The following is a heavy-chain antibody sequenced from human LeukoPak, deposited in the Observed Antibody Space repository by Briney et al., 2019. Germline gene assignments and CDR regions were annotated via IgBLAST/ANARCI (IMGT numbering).Heavy chain of an antibody. CDR2: IYYSGST. J-gene: IGHJ4*02. V-gene: IGHV4-39*01. D-gene: IGHD3-16*01. CDR1: GGSISSSTYY. CDR3: ARSQALAAGGNLDY. Sequence: SETLSLTCSVSGGSISSSTYYWGWIRLPPGKGLEWFGLIYYSGSTYYSPSLNSRVTISIDTSKNQFSLKLHSVTAADTAVYYCARSQALAAGGNLDYWGQGTLVAVSS.